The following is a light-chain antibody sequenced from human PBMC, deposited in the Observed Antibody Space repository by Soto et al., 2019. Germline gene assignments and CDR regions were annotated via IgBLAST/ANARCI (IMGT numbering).Light chain of an antibody. J-gene: IGKJ1*01. CDR2: KVS. Sequence: DVVMTQSPLSLPVTLGQPASISCKSSESLVYTDGNTYLNWFQQRPDQSPRRLIYKVSIRDSGVPERFSGSGSGTDFTLKISRVEAEDVGVYYCMQGTHWPPGTFGQGTKVEIK. CDR3: MQGTHWPPGT. V-gene: IGKV2-30*01. CDR1: ESLVYTDGNTY.